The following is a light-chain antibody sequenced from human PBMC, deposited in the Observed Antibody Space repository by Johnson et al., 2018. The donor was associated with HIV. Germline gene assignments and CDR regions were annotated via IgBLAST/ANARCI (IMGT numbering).Light chain of an antibody. CDR1: SSNIGNNY. V-gene: IGLV1-51*02. Sequence: VLTQPPSVSAAPGQKVTISCSGSSSNIGNNYVSWYQQLPGTAPKLLIYENNKRPSGIPDRFSGSKSGTSATLGITGLQTGDEADYYCGTWDSSLSAGVFGTGTKVAVL. J-gene: IGLJ1*01. CDR3: GTWDSSLSAGV. CDR2: ENN.